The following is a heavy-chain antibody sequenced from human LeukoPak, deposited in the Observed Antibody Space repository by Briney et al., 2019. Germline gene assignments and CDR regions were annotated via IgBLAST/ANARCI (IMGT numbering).Heavy chain of an antibody. D-gene: IGHD3-16*01. J-gene: IGHJ5*01. CDR3: AKDEATSGGGLAS. Sequence: PGGSLRLSCAVSGSTVSDTHMSWVRQAPGEGLEWVSAMYTGGTTYYADSVTGRFTVSRDTSRNTLFLHMNSLRAEDTAVYYCAKDEATSGGGLASWGQGTLVIVSS. CDR2: MYTGGTT. CDR1: GSTVSDTH. V-gene: IGHV3-53*01.